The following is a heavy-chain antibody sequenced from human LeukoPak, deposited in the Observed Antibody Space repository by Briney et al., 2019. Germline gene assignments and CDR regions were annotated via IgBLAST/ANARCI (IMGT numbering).Heavy chain of an antibody. CDR1: GGSISSYY. CDR2: IYTSGST. D-gene: IGHD6-6*01. CDR3: ARRVAGIAARPRSYYYYYMDV. V-gene: IGHV4-4*09. J-gene: IGHJ6*03. Sequence: SETLSLTCTVSGGSISSYYWSWIRQPPGKGLEWIGYIYTSGSTNYNPSLKSRVTISVDTSKNQFSLKLSSVTAADTAVYYCARRVAGIAARPRSYYYYYMDVWGKGTTVTVSS.